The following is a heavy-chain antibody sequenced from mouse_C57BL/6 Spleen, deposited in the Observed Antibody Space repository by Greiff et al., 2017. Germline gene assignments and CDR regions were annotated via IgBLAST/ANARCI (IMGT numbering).Heavy chain of an antibody. CDR1: GYTFTDYE. Sequence: QVQLQQSGAELVRPGASVTLSCKASGYTFTDYEMPWVKQTPVHGLEWIGAIDPETGGTAYNQKFKGKAILTADKSSSTAYMELHSLTSEDSAVYYCTRELGRSYFDDWGQGTTLTVSS. J-gene: IGHJ2*01. V-gene: IGHV1-15*01. CDR2: IDPETGGT. D-gene: IGHD4-1*01. CDR3: TRELGRSYFDD.